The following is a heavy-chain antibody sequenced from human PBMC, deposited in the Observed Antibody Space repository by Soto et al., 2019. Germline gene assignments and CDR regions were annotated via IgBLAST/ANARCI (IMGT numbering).Heavy chain of an antibody. V-gene: IGHV1-2*02. CDR2: INPNSGGT. Sequence: QVQLVQSGAEVKKPGASVKVSCKASGYTFTGYYMHWVRQAPGQGLEWMGWINPNSGGTNDAQKFQGRFTMTRDTSISTAYSELGRLSSDDTAVYYCALPTACWSGWYCYFDYWGQGTLVTVSS. CDR1: GYTFTGYY. CDR3: ALPTACWSGWYCYFDY. J-gene: IGHJ4*02. D-gene: IGHD6-19*01.